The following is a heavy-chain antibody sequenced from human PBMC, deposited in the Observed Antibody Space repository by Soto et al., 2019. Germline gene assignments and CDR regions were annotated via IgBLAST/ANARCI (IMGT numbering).Heavy chain of an antibody. CDR2: ISAYNGNT. CDR1: GYTFSSYH. V-gene: IGHV1-18*01. Sequence: QIQLVQSGAEVKKPGASVKVSCKASGYTFSSYHITWVRPAPGQGLEWMGWISAYNGNTNYAQNRQGRVTTTTDPSTSTAYMELMSLRSDDTAVYYCARDLPPVDYWGQGTLVTVSS. CDR3: ARDLPPVDY. J-gene: IGHJ4*02.